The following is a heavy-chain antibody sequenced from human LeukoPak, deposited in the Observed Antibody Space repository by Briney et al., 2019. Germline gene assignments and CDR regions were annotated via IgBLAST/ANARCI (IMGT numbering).Heavy chain of an antibody. V-gene: IGHV3-7*01. J-gene: IGHJ3*02. CDR2: IKRDGSEE. CDR1: GFTFSSHW. D-gene: IGHD3-22*01. CDR3: ARDADYYDSSGYYDAFDI. Sequence: GGSLRLSCAASGFTFSSHWMTWVRQAPGKGLEWVANIKRDGSEENYVDSVKGRFTISRDNAKNSLFLQMSSLGAEDTAVYYCARDADYYDSSGYYDAFDIWGQGTMVTVSS.